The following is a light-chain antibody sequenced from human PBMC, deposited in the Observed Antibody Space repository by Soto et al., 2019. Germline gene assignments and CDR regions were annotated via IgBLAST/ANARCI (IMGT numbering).Light chain of an antibody. J-gene: IGKJ5*01. V-gene: IGKV3-20*01. CDR1: QSISTNY. CDR2: AAS. Sequence: EIVLTQSPGTLSLSPGESATLSCRVSQSISTNYLAWYQQKPGQAPRLLIYAASSRLTGIPDRFSGSGSGTDLTLTISRLEPEDFAVYYCQQYGRTFGQGTRLE. CDR3: QQYGRT.